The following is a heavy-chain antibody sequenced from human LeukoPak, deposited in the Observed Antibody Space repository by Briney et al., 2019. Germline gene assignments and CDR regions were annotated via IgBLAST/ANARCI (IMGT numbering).Heavy chain of an antibody. Sequence: SETLSLTCTVSGGSISSYSWSWMRQPAGKGLEWIGRIYPRESPNYNPSLKSRVIMSVDKSKNQFSLKLSSVTAADTAVFYCARSPYGSSWYYFDYWGQGILVTVSS. J-gene: IGHJ4*02. V-gene: IGHV4-4*07. CDR2: IYPRESP. CDR1: GGSISSYS. CDR3: ARSPYGSSWYYFDY. D-gene: IGHD6-13*01.